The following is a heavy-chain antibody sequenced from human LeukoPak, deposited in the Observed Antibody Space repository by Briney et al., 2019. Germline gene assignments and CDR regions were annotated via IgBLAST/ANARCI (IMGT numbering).Heavy chain of an antibody. D-gene: IGHD6-13*01. Sequence: GGSLRLSCAASGSKFDDYAMHWVRQAPGKGLEWVSGISWNSGSIGYADSVRGRFTISRDNAKKSLYLQMNSLRPEDTALYYCTKGSGSGTWYYFDYWGQGTLVTVSS. V-gene: IGHV3-9*01. CDR1: GSKFDDYA. CDR3: TKGSGSGTWYYFDY. J-gene: IGHJ4*02. CDR2: ISWNSGSI.